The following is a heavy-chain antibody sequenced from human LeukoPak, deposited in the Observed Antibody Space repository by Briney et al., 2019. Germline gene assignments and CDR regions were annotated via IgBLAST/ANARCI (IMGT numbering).Heavy chain of an antibody. J-gene: IGHJ3*02. V-gene: IGHV3-30*04. CDR1: GFTFSSYA. CDR3: ASLWFGELFPNDAFDI. Sequence: GGSLRLSCAASGFTFSSYAMHWVRQAPGKGLEWVAVISYDGSNKYYADSVKGRFTISRDNSKNTLYLQMNSLRAEDTAVYYCASLWFGELFPNDAFDIWGQGTMVTVSS. D-gene: IGHD3-10*01. CDR2: ISYDGSNK.